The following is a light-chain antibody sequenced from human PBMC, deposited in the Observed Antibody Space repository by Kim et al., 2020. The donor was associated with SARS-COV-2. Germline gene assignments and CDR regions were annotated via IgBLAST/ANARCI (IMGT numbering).Light chain of an antibody. CDR1: SSDVGSYNL. J-gene: IGLJ3*02. V-gene: IGLV2-23*02. Sequence: QSALTQPASVSGSPGQSITISCTGTSSDVGSYNLVSWYQQHPGKAPKLMIYEVSKRPSGVSNRFSGSQSVNTASLTISGLQAEDEADYYCCSYAGSSTWVFGGGTKLTVL. CDR2: EVS. CDR3: CSYAGSSTWV.